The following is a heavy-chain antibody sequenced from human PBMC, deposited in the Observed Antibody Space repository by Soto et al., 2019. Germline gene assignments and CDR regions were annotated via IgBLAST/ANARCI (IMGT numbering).Heavy chain of an antibody. CDR3: ARVSVLYYDILTGYSHFDD. CDR1: GFTFSSYT. Sequence: GESLKISCAASGFTFSSYTMYWVRQAPGKGLEWVAVISYDGANKYYADSVKGRFTVSRDNSKNTLYLQMNSLRAEDTAVYYCARVSVLYYDILTGYSHFDDWGQGTLVTVSS. V-gene: IGHV3-30-3*01. J-gene: IGHJ4*02. CDR2: ISYDGANK. D-gene: IGHD3-9*01.